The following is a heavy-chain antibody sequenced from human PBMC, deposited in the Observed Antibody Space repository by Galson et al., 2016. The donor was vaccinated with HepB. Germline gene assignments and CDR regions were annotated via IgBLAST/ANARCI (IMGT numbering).Heavy chain of an antibody. V-gene: IGHV1-46*02. CDR3: ATTASQWLVLNY. D-gene: IGHD6-19*01. CDR1: GNTLNNYY. Sequence: SVKVSCKASGNTLNNYYMHWVRQAPGQGLQWMGIINPSGGTTTYAQIFQGRVTMARDTSTSTVYLELSSLTSEDTAVYYCATTASQWLVLNYWGPGTLVTVSS. J-gene: IGHJ4*02. CDR2: INPSGGTT.